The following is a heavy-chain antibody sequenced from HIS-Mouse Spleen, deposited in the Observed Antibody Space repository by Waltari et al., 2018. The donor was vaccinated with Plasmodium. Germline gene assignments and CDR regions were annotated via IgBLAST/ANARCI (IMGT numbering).Heavy chain of an antibody. D-gene: IGHD6-19*01. V-gene: IGHV1-18*01. CDR1: GYTFTSHG. Sequence: QVQLVQSGAEVKKPGASVKVSCKASGYTFTSHGISWGRQAPGQGLELMGWISPYNGNTNYAQNLQGRVTMTTDTYTSTAYMELRSLRSDDTAVYYCGRGSAGDAFDIWGQGTMVTVSS. J-gene: IGHJ3*02. CDR2: ISPYNGNT. CDR3: GRGSAGDAFDI.